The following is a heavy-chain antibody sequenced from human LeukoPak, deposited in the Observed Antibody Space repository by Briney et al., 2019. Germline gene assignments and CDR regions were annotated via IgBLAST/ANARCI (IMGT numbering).Heavy chain of an antibody. J-gene: IGHJ6*03. Sequence: SETLSLTCAVYGGSFSDYYWSWIRQPPGKALEWIGEINHDGGTNNNPSLRSRLTMSVDTSKNQFSLRLSSVTAADTAVYYCARGRQAGVYYYYYYYYIDVWGKGTTVTVSS. D-gene: IGHD3-10*01. V-gene: IGHV4-34*01. CDR1: GGSFSDYY. CDR3: ARGRQAGVYYYYYYYYIDV. CDR2: INHDGGT.